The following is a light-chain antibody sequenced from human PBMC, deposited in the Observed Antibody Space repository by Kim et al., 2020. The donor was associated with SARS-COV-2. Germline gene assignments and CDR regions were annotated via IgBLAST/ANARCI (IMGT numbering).Light chain of an antibody. Sequence: EIVLTQSPGTLSLSPGERATLSCRASQSISSEFLAWYQQISGQPPRLLIFGASNRAAGIPDRFSGGGSGTDFTITITRLEPADSAVYYCQQYTTTPPAYTFGQGTKLEI. V-gene: IGKV3-20*01. CDR3: QQYTTTPPAYT. J-gene: IGKJ2*01. CDR1: QSISSEF. CDR2: GAS.